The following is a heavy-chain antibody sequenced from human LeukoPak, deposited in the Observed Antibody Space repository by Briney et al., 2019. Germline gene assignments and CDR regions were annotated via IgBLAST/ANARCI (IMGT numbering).Heavy chain of an antibody. Sequence: ASVKVSCKASGYTFTSYDINWVRQATGQGLEWMGWMNPNSGNTGYAQKFQGRVTITRNTSISTAYMELSSLRSEDTAVYYCTREGIIAAADYWGQGTLVTVSS. CDR2: MNPNSGNT. V-gene: IGHV1-8*03. D-gene: IGHD6-13*01. CDR1: GYTFTSYD. J-gene: IGHJ4*02. CDR3: TREGIIAAADY.